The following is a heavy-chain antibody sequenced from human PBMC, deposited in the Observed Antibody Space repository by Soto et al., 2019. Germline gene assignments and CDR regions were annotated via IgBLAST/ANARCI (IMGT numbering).Heavy chain of an antibody. D-gene: IGHD1-26*01. CDR3: AKDDSYYGGTLFDY. CDR2: ISGSGGST. V-gene: IGHV3-23*01. CDR1: GFTFSSYA. J-gene: IGHJ4*02. Sequence: PGGSLRLSCAASGFTFSSYAMSWVRQAPGKGLEWVSAISGSGGSTYYADSGKGRFTISRDNSKNTLYLQMNSRRAEDTAAYYFAKDDSYYGGTLFDYWGQGTLVTVSS.